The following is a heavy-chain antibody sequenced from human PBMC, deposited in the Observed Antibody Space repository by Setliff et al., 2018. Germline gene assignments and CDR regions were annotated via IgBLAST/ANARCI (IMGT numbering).Heavy chain of an antibody. V-gene: IGHV1-69-2*01. Sequence: GASVKVSCKASGYSFTDFYMHWVRQVPGEGLEALGRIDPRDDFTVYAERFKDRITITADTSTDTSYMEMSSLRFEDTAVYYCAIAYGTTGNAYHWGQGTPVTVSS. D-gene: IGHD1-1*01. CDR1: GYSFTDFY. CDR2: IDPRDDFT. CDR3: AIAYGTTGNAYH. J-gene: IGHJ4*02.